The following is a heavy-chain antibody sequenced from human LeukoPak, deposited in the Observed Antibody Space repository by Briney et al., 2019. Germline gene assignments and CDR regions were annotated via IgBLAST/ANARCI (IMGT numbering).Heavy chain of an antibody. Sequence: GGSLRLSCAASGFTFSSYEMNWVRQAPGKGLEWVSYISSSGSTIYYADSVKGRFTISRDNAKNSLYLQMNSLRAEDTAVYYCAREAYSSGWPRLNWFDPWGQGTLVTVSS. CDR3: AREAYSSGWPRLNWFDP. D-gene: IGHD6-19*01. J-gene: IGHJ5*02. CDR1: GFTFSSYE. CDR2: ISSSGSTI. V-gene: IGHV3-48*03.